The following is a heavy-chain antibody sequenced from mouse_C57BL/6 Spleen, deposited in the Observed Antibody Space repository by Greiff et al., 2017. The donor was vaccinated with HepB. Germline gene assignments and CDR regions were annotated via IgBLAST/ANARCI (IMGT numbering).Heavy chain of an antibody. CDR1: GYTFTSYW. Sequence: QVQLKQPGAELVKPGASVKLSCKASGYTFTSYWMHWVKQRPGQGLEWIGMIHPNSGSTNYNEKFKSKATLTADKSSSTAYMQLSSLTSEDSAVYYCARRVLYGWYFDVWGTGTTVTVSS. D-gene: IGHD1-1*01. CDR3: ARRVLYGWYFDV. V-gene: IGHV1-64*01. CDR2: IHPNSGST. J-gene: IGHJ1*03.